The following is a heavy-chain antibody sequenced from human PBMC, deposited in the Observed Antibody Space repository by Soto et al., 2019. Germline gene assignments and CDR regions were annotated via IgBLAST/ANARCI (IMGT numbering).Heavy chain of an antibody. J-gene: IGHJ4*02. CDR1: GYTFTSYG. Sequence: ASVKVSCKASGYTFTSYGISWVRQAPGQGLEWMGWISAYNGNTNYAQKLQGRVTMTTDTSTSTAYMELRSLRSDDTAVYYRARDLDCSGGSCYLDLDYWGQGTLVTVSS. CDR3: ARDLDCSGGSCYLDLDY. V-gene: IGHV1-18*01. CDR2: ISAYNGNT. D-gene: IGHD2-15*01.